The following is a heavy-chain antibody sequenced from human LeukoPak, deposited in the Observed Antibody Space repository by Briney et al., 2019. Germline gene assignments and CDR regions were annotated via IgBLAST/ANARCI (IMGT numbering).Heavy chain of an antibody. J-gene: IGHJ4*02. Sequence: ASVKVSCKASGFTFTSSAVQWVRQARGQRLEWIGWIVVGSGNTNYAQTFQERVTITRDMSTSTAYMELSSLRSEDTAVYDCAADHGSGSYYNNYWGQGTLVSVCS. CDR3: AADHGSGSYYNNY. CDR1: GFTFTSSA. CDR2: IVVGSGNT. D-gene: IGHD3-10*01. V-gene: IGHV1-58*01.